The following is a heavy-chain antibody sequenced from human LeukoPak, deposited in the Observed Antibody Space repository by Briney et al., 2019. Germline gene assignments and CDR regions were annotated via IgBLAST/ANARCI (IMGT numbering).Heavy chain of an antibody. Sequence: GGSLRLSCAASGFTFNSYAMSWVRQAPGKGLEWVSGISGSGSNIYYADSVKGRFTISRDNSKNTLFLQMNSLRAEDTAVYYCARIQLWFLGDAFDIWGQGTMVTVSS. J-gene: IGHJ3*02. D-gene: IGHD5-18*01. CDR2: ISGSGSNI. CDR3: ARIQLWFLGDAFDI. V-gene: IGHV3-23*01. CDR1: GFTFNSYA.